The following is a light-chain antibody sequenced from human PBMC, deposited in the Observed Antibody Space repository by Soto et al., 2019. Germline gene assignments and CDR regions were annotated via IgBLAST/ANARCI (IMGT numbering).Light chain of an antibody. CDR3: QYYSNYGWT. Sequence: DIQLTQSPSTLSASVGDRVTITCRASQSISSWLAWYQQKPGKAPKFLIYKTSNLESGVPSRFSGSVSGTEFTLTISSLQPDDFASYYFQYYSNYGWTF. J-gene: IGKJ1*01. V-gene: IGKV1-5*03. CDR2: KTS. CDR1: QSISSW.